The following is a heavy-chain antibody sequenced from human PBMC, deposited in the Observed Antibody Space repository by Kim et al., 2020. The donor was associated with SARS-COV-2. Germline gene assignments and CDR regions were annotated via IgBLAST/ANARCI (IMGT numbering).Heavy chain of an antibody. CDR2: ISDTAGGT. CDR1: AFTFSNYA. V-gene: IGHV3-23*01. CDR3: AKEGGCWSSRACPRRFDW. Sequence: GGSLRLSCAASAFTFSNYAMSWVRQAPGKGLEWVSAISDTAGGTYYTDSVKGRFTVSRDNSKNMLYLQMNSLRAEDTAVYYCAKEGGCWSSRACPRRFDWWGQGTLVTVSS. D-gene: IGHD2-2*01. J-gene: IGHJ4*02.